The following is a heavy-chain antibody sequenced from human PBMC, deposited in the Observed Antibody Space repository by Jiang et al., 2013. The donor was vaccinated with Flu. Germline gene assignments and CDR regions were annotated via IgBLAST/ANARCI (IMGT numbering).Heavy chain of an antibody. CDR1: GGSINNNY. CDR3: ARHSATGAFDF. CDR2: IYYSGST. Sequence: GSGLVKPSETLSLTCTVCGGSINNNYWGWIRESPGKGLEWLGYIYYSGSTNYSPSLKSRVTISVDTSKNQFSLKLNSVTAADTAVYYCARHSATGAFDFWGQGTAVTVSS. V-gene: IGHV4-59*13. D-gene: IGHD6-13*01. J-gene: IGHJ3*01.